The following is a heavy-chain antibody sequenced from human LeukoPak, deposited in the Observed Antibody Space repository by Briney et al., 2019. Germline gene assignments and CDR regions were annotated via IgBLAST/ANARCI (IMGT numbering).Heavy chain of an antibody. CDR2: IYYSGST. D-gene: IGHD5-18*01. V-gene: IGHV4-59*01. Sequence: SETLSLTCTVSGGSISSYYWSWIRQPPGKGLEWIGYIYYSGSTNYSPSLKSRVSISVDTSKNQFSLKLSSVTAADTAVYYCATIRDTALRYWYFDLWGRGTLVTVSS. CDR3: ATIRDTALRYWYFDL. J-gene: IGHJ2*01. CDR1: GGSISSYY.